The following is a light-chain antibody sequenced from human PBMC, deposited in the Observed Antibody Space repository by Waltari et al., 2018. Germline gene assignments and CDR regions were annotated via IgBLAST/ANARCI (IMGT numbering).Light chain of an antibody. V-gene: IGLV2-14*03. CDR1: ISDVGGYNY. Sequence: QSALTQPASVSGSPGQSITISRPGTISDVGGYNYVSWYQQHPGKAPKLMIYDVSNRPSGVSNRFSGSKSGNTASLTISGLQAEDEADYYCSSYTSSSSVVFGGGTKLTVL. CDR2: DVS. CDR3: SSYTSSSSVV. J-gene: IGLJ2*01.